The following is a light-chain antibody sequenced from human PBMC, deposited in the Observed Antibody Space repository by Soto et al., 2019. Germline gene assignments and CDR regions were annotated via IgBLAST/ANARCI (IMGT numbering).Light chain of an antibody. Sequence: DIQMTQSPSSLSASVGDRVTITCRASQGISSYLYWYQQKPGKAPKLLIYAASSLQSGVPSRFSGSGSGTDFTLTISSLQPEDFATYYCQQSYSTPPTFGQGTKVDIK. V-gene: IGKV1-39*01. CDR3: QQSYSTPPT. J-gene: IGKJ1*01. CDR2: AAS. CDR1: QGISSY.